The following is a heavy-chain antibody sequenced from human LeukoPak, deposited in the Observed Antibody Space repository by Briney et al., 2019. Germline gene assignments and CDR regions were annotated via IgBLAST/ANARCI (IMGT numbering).Heavy chain of an antibody. J-gene: IGHJ3*02. CDR1: GGSISSYY. V-gene: IGHV4-59*08. CDR2: IYYSGST. CDR3: ARRRVGVTGYAFDI. D-gene: IGHD1-26*01. Sequence: SETLSLTCAVSGGSISSYYWSWIRQPPGKGLEWIGYIYYSGSTNYNPSLKSRVTISVDTSKNQFSLKLSSVTAADTAVYYCARRRVGVTGYAFDIWGQGTMVTVSS.